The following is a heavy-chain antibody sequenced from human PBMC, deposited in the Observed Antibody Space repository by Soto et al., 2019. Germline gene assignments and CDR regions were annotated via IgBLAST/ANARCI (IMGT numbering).Heavy chain of an antibody. Sequence: QVQLVQSGAEVKKPGSSVKVPCKASGGSLSNYGISWVRQAPGQGLEWTGAIIPVFGTPNDAQKFQDRVTITADESTTTVYMEVRSLTSEDTAVYYCARGDATKIVVTTYYAMDVWGQGTTVTVSS. CDR2: IIPVFGTP. CDR3: ARGDATKIVVTTYYAMDV. V-gene: IGHV1-69*12. D-gene: IGHD3-22*01. CDR1: GGSLSNYG. J-gene: IGHJ6*02.